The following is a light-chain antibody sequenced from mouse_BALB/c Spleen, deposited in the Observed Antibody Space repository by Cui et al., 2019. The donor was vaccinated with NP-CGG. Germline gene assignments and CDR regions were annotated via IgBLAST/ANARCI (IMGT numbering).Light chain of an antibody. CDR1: TGAGTTSNY. V-gene: IGLV1*01. CDR3: ALWYSNHWV. J-gene: IGLJ1*01. Sequence: QAVVTQESALTTSPGETVTLTCRSSTGAGTTSNYANWVQEKPDHLFTGLICGTNNRAPGVPARFSGSLIGDKAALTITGAQTEDEAIYFCALWYSNHWVFGGGTKLTVL. CDR2: GTN.